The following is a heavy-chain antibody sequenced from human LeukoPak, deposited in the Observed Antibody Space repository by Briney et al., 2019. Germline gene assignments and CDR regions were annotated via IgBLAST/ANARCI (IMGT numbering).Heavy chain of an antibody. Sequence: GGSLRLSCAASGFTFSSYEMNWVRQAPGKGLEWVSAISGSGGSTYYADSVKGRFTISRDNSKNTLYLQMYSLRAEDTAVYYCAKDLYGNFDYWGQGTLVTVSS. V-gene: IGHV3-23*01. CDR2: ISGSGGST. CDR3: AKDLYGNFDY. CDR1: GFTFSSYE. J-gene: IGHJ4*02. D-gene: IGHD2/OR15-2a*01.